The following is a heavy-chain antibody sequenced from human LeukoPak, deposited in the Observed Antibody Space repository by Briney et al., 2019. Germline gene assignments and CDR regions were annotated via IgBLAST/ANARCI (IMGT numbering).Heavy chain of an antibody. CDR1: GYSISGGFY. D-gene: IGHD6-19*01. CDR2: ISYTGSA. J-gene: IGHJ6*03. CDR3: ARDLGWNYQYYMDV. Sequence: SETLSLTCSVSGYSISGGFYWGWIRQSPGKGLEWMGSISYTGSAFYSPSLKRRITISVDTSKNQFSLKLSSVTAADTAVYFCARDLGWNYQYYMDVWGKGTTVIVSS. V-gene: IGHV4-38-2*02.